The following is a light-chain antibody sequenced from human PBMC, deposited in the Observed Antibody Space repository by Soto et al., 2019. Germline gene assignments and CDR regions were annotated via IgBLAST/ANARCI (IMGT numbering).Light chain of an antibody. J-gene: IGKJ4*01. Sequence: EIVMTQSPATLSVSPGERATLSCRASRNINRKLAWYQQKPGQAPRLLISGASTRAPGIPATFSGSVSGTEFTLTISSLQSIDFAVYYCQQYYDSPPLIFGGGTKVELK. V-gene: IGKV3-15*01. CDR2: GAS. CDR3: QQYYDSPPLI. CDR1: RNINRK.